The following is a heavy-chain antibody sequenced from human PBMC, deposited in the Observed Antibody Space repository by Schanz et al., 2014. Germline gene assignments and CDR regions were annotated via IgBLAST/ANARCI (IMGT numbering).Heavy chain of an antibody. V-gene: IGHV3-23*04. CDR3: AKYRGYYRVSGSYRELEY. D-gene: IGHD3-10*01. Sequence: EVQLVESGGDLVQPGGSLRLSCAASGFTFSDYSMNWVRQAPGKGLEWVSAISGSGGSTYYADSVKGRFTISRDNSKNTLYLQMNSLRAEDTAVYYCAKYRGYYRVSGSYRELEYWGQGTLVTVSS. J-gene: IGHJ4*02. CDR1: GFTFSDYS. CDR2: ISGSGGST.